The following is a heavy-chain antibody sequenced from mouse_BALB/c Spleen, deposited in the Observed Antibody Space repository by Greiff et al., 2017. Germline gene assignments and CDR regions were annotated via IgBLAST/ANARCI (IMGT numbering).Heavy chain of an antibody. CDR3: ARGRGYYKDYYAMDY. CDR1: GYTFSSYW. J-gene: IGHJ4*01. CDR2: ILPGSGST. Sequence: VQLQQSGAELMKPGASVKISCKATGYTFSSYWIEWVKQRPGHGLEWIGEILPGSGSTNYNEKFKGKATFTADTSSNTAYMQLSSLTSEDSAVYYCARGRGYYKDYYAMDYWGQGTSVTVSS. D-gene: IGHD2-3*01. V-gene: IGHV1-9*01.